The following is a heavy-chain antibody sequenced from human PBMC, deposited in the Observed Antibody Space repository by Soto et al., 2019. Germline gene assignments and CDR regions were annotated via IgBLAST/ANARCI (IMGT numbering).Heavy chain of an antibody. CDR2: ISGSGGST. D-gene: IGHD2-2*01. CDR1: GFTFSSYA. J-gene: IGHJ6*03. V-gene: IGHV3-23*01. Sequence: GGSLRLSCAASGFTFSSYAMSWVRQAPGKGLEWVSAISGSGGSTHYADSVKGRFTISRDNSKNTLYLQMNSLRAEDTAVYYCARRPPILGYCSRTSCPSYYYYTDAWGKGTTVTIP. CDR3: ARRPPILGYCSRTSCPSYYYYTDA.